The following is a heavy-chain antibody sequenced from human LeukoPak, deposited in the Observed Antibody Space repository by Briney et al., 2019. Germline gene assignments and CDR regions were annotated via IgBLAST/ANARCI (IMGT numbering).Heavy chain of an antibody. CDR2: VYPGDSDS. CDR1: GYSFTSYW. J-gene: IGHJ3*02. CDR3: ARQGPDIPFDR. V-gene: IGHV5-51*01. Sequence: GESLKISCKGSGYSFTSYWIGWVRQMPGKGLEWMGIVYPGDSDSIYGPSFQGQVTMSVDKSIKTAYLQWTTLKASDTAMYYCARQGPDIPFDRWGQGTMVTVSS. D-gene: IGHD2-15*01.